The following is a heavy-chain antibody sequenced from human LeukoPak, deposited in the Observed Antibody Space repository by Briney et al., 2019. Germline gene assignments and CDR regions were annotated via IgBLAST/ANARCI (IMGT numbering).Heavy chain of an antibody. V-gene: IGHV1-69*01. J-gene: IGHJ4*02. D-gene: IGHD6-13*01. Sequence: SVKVSCKASGGTFSSYAISWVRQAPGQGLEWMGGIIPIFGTANYAQKFQGRVTITADESTTTAYMVLSSLRSEDTAVYYCAKTRNGIADFHYWGQGTLVTVSS. CDR2: IIPIFGTA. CDR1: GGTFSSYA. CDR3: AKTRNGIADFHY.